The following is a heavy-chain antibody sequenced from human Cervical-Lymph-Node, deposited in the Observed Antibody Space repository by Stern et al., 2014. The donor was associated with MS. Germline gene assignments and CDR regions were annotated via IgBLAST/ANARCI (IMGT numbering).Heavy chain of an antibody. CDR1: GYTLTELS. CDR2: FDPEDGET. D-gene: IGHD3-3*01. CDR3: ATDRDDFRSGYSAPTKGYGLDV. J-gene: IGHJ6*02. V-gene: IGHV1-24*01. Sequence: VQLEESGAEVKKPGASVKVSCKVSGYTLTELSMHWVRQAPGKGLEWMGGFDPEDGETIYAQKFQGKGTMTEDTSTDTAYMELSSLRSEDTAVYYCATDRDDFRSGYSAPTKGYGLDVWGQGTTVTVTS.